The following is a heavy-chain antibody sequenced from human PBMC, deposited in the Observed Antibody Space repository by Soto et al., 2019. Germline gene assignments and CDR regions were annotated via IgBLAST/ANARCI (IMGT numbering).Heavy chain of an antibody. CDR3: AKAVSSTVGTLIDY. CDR2: ISWNSGSI. V-gene: IGHV3-9*01. Sequence: PGGSLRLSCAASGFTFDDHAMHWVRQVPGKGLERVSVISWNSGSIQYADSVKGRFTISRDNAKNSLYLQMNSLRAEDTALYYCAKAVSSTVGTLIDYWGQGTLVTVSS. CDR1: GFTFDDHA. J-gene: IGHJ4*02. D-gene: IGHD4-17*01.